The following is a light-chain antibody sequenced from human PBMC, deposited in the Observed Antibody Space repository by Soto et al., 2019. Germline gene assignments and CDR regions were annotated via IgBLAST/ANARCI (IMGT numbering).Light chain of an antibody. J-gene: IGKJ2*01. V-gene: IGKV3-15*01. CDR3: QQHNDWPPST. CDR2: GAS. Sequence: ETLLTQSPATLSVSPGERATLSCRASQSVRDNLAWYQQKPGQAPRRLIYGASTRAPGIPDRFSGSGFGTQFSLTISSLQSEDFAVYYSQQHNDWPPSTFGQGTKLEIK. CDR1: QSVRDN.